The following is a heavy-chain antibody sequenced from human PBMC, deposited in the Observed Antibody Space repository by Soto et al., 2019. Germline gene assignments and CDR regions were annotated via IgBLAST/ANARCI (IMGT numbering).Heavy chain of an antibody. J-gene: IGHJ5*02. V-gene: IGHV1-46*01. D-gene: IGHD6-6*01. Sequence: ASVKVSCKASGYTFSDDRMIWGRQAPGQGLEWMGIINPSGGSTNYAPNFQGRVTLTRDSFTSTVYMELSNLRSEDTAVYYCARPAGRLANWFDPWGQGTLVTVSS. CDR2: INPSGGST. CDR1: GYTFSDDR. CDR3: ARPAGRLANWFDP.